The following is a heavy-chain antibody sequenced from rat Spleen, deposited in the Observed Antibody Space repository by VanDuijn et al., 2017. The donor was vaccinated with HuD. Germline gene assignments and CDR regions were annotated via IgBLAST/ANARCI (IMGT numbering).Heavy chain of an antibody. CDR3: ARAPGNGYVMDA. CDR1: GFTFSNYG. V-gene: IGHV2-45*01. CDR2: MWRSGST. J-gene: IGHJ4*01. Sequence: VQLVESGGGLVQPGRSLKLSCAASGFTFSNYGMAWVRQSPGKGLEWVGVMWRSGSTEYNSALKSRLSISRDTSKNHIFLKMNSLQSEDTTTYYCARAPGNGYVMDAWGQGASVTVSS. D-gene: IGHD5-1*01.